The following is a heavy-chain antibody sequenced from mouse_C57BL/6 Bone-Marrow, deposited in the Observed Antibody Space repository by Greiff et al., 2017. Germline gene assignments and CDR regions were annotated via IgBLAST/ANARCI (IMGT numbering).Heavy chain of an antibody. V-gene: IGHV1-69*01. J-gene: IGHJ2*01. CDR2: IDPSDSYT. CDR3: ARGCFDY. CDR1: GYTFTSYW. Sequence: QVQLQQSGAELVMPGASVKLSCKASGYTFTSYWMHWVKQRPGQGLEWIGEIDPSDSYTNYNQKFKGKSTLTVDKSSSTAYMQLSSLTSEDSAVYYCARGCFDYWGQGTTLTVSP.